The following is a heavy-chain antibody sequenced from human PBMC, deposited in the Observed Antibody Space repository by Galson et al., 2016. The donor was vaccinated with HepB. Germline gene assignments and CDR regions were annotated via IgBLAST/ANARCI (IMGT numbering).Heavy chain of an antibody. CDR3: ATDGPVWFGESLGF. V-gene: IGHV1-18*01. CDR2: ISAYNGNT. J-gene: IGHJ4*02. D-gene: IGHD3-10*01. Sequence: SVKVSCKASGYIFTSYTITWVRQAPGQGLEWMGWISAYNGNTTYAQKFQGRVTMTTDTSTTTIYMELRTLRSDDTAIYYCATDGPVWFGESLGFWAQGTLVTVSS. CDR1: GYIFTSYT.